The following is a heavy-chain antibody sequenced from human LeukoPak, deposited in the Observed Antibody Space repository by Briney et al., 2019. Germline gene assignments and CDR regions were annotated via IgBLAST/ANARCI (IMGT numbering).Heavy chain of an antibody. J-gene: IGHJ4*02. Sequence: PSETLSLTCAVYGGSFSGYYWSWIRQPPGKGLEWIGEINHSGSTNYNPSLKSRVTISVDTSKNQFSLKLSSVTAADTAVYYCARGTSVFGTDYWGQGTLVTVSS. CDR2: INHSGST. CDR3: ARGTSVFGTDY. CDR1: GGSFSGYY. V-gene: IGHV4-34*01. D-gene: IGHD3-3*01.